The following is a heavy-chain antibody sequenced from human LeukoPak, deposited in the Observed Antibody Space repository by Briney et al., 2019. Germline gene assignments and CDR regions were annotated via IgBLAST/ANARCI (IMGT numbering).Heavy chain of an antibody. D-gene: IGHD6-19*01. J-gene: IGHJ3*02. CDR3: ARGNTGYSSGWYGAFDI. V-gene: IGHV3-30*03. CDR1: GFTFSNYG. Sequence: GGSLRLSCAAFGFTFSNYGMHWVRQAPGKGLEWVAVISYDGSNKYYADSVKGRFTISRDNSKNTLYLQMNSLRAEDTAVYYCARGNTGYSSGWYGAFDIWGQGTMVTVSS. CDR2: ISYDGSNK.